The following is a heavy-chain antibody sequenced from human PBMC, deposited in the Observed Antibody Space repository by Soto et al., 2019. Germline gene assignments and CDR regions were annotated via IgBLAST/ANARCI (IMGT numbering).Heavy chain of an antibody. CDR2: IYPGDSDT. Sequence: PGESLKISCKGSGYSFTSYCIGWVLQMPGKGLEWMGIIYPGDSDTRYSPSFQGQVTISADKSISTAYLQWSSLKASDTAMYYCARHLTSPGVNWFDPWGQGTLVTVSS. CDR3: ARHLTSPGVNWFDP. J-gene: IGHJ5*02. V-gene: IGHV5-51*01. CDR1: GYSFTSYC. D-gene: IGHD1-1*01.